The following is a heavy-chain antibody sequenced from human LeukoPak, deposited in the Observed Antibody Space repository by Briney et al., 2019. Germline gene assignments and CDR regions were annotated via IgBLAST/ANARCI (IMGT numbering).Heavy chain of an antibody. CDR2: INWNGGST. V-gene: IGHV3-20*04. CDR1: GFTFDDYG. Sequence: GGSLRLSCAASGFTFDDYGMSWVRQAPGKGLEWVSGINWNGGSTGYADSVKGRFTISRDNAKNSLYLQMNSLRAEDTALYYCARAYSSGWGGDYFDYWGQGTLVTVSS. J-gene: IGHJ4*02. D-gene: IGHD6-19*01. CDR3: ARAYSSGWGGDYFDY.